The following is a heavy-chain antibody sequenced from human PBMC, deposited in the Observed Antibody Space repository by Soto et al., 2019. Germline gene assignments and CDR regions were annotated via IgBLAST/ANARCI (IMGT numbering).Heavy chain of an antibody. Sequence: GXSGKVSCKASVYTFTSYGISWVRQAPGQGLEWMGWISAYNGNTNYAQKLQGRVTMTTDTSTSTAYMELRSLRSDDTAVYYCARDPPYCSGGSCYSARYWGQGTLVTVSS. CDR1: VYTFTSYG. J-gene: IGHJ4*02. CDR3: ARDPPYCSGGSCYSARY. CDR2: ISAYNGNT. V-gene: IGHV1-18*04. D-gene: IGHD2-15*01.